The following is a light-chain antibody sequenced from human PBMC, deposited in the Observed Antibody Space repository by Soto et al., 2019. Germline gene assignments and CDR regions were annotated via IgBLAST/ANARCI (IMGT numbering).Light chain of an antibody. CDR2: AAS. CDR1: QSISSN. V-gene: IGKV3-15*01. J-gene: IGKJ1*01. Sequence: EIVMTQSPATLSVSPGERATLSCTASQSISSNLAWYQQTPGQAPRLLIYAASTKATGIPARFSGSGSGTDFTLNTSSLKTAEVAPYDRQHYSNWLLTFGQGTKVEIK. CDR3: QHYSNWLLT.